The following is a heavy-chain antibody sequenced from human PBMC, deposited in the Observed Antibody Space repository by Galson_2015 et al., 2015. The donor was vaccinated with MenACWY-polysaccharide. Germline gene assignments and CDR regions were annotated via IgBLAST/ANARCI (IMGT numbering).Heavy chain of an antibody. Sequence: SVQVSCKASGCTFTSYYMHWVPQAPGQGLEWMGIINPIVGSTSYAHKLQGRVTMTRDTTTSTVYMELSILRSEDTDVYYCARARGYYGSGSYYNSLKQGFDPWGQGTLVTVSS. J-gene: IGHJ5*02. CDR3: ARARGYYGSGSYYNSLKQGFDP. V-gene: IGHV1-46*04. D-gene: IGHD3-10*01. CDR1: GCTFTSYY. CDR2: INPIVGST.